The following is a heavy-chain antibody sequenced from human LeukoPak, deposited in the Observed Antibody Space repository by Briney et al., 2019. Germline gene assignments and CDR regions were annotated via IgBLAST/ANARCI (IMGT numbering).Heavy chain of an antibody. V-gene: IGHV3-9*01. CDR1: GFTFDDYA. D-gene: IGHD3-22*01. CDR3: AKVDSSGFPYYFDY. CDR2: ISWNSGSI. J-gene: IGHJ4*02. Sequence: GGSLRLSCAASGFTFDDYAMHWVRQAPGKGLEWVSGISWNSGSIGYADSVKGRFTISRDNAKNSLYLQMNSLRAEDTALYYCAKVDSSGFPYYFDYWGQGTLVPVSS.